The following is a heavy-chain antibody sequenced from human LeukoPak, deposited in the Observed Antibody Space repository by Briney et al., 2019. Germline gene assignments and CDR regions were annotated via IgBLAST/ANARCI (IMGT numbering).Heavy chain of an antibody. D-gene: IGHD3-22*01. Sequence: GASVRVSCKASGGTFSSYAISWVRQAPGQGLEWMGGIIPIFGTANYAQKFQGRVTITADESTSTAYMELSSLRSEDTAVYYCARDQDYYDTHLRNWGQGTLVTVSS. V-gene: IGHV1-69*13. CDR1: GGTFSSYA. CDR2: IIPIFGTA. J-gene: IGHJ4*02. CDR3: ARDQDYYDTHLRN.